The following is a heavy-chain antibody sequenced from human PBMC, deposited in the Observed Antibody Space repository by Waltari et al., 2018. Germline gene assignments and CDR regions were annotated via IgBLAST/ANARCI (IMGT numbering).Heavy chain of an antibody. Sequence: QVQLQESGPGLVKPSEPLSLTCDVSGYSINSGYYWGWLRQSPGKGLEWIATIYHAGDTFYNPSLKSRVTISMDTSKNQFSLKLNSVTAADTAVYFCSRQVLGYCTSAACRRLESWGQGTLVTVSS. V-gene: IGHV4-38-2*01. D-gene: IGHD2-2*03. CDR1: GYSINSGYY. CDR2: IYHAGDT. J-gene: IGHJ4*02. CDR3: SRQVLGYCTSAACRRLES.